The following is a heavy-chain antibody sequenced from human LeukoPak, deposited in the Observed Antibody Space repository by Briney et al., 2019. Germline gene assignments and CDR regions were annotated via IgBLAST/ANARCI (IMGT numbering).Heavy chain of an antibody. CDR3: AKEGGTWIQLWLNFDY. D-gene: IGHD5-18*01. CDR1: GFTFSSYA. V-gene: IGHV3-23*01. Sequence: TGGSLRLSCAASGFTFSSYAMSWVRQAPGKGLEWVSAISGSGGSTYYADSVKGRFTISRDNSKNTLYLQMSSLRAEDTAVYYCAKEGGTWIQLWLNFDYWGQGTLVTVSS. CDR2: ISGSGGST. J-gene: IGHJ4*02.